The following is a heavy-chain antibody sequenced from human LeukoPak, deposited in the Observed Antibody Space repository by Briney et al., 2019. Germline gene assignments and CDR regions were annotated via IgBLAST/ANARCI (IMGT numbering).Heavy chain of an antibody. Sequence: PSETLSLTCSVSGGSITSSYWNWIRQAPGKGLEWIGYIFNSGTTQYNPSLKSRVAIALDTSKSQFSLKLSSVTAADTAVYYCARAGIVDAFDVWGQGTMVTVSS. V-gene: IGHV4-59*01. D-gene: IGHD1-14*01. CDR2: IFNSGTT. CDR3: ARAGIVDAFDV. CDR1: GGSITSSY. J-gene: IGHJ3*01.